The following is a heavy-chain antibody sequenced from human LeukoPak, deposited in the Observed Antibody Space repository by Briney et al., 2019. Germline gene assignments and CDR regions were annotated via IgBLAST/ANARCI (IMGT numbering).Heavy chain of an antibody. CDR3: ARGQNTLFGVVTWDDAFDI. CDR1: GGSFSGYY. J-gene: IGHJ3*02. Sequence: SETLSLTCAVYGGSFSGYYWSWIRQPPGKALEWIGEINHSGSTNYNPSLKSRVTISVDTSKNQFSLKLSSVTAADTAVYYCARGQNTLFGVVTWDDAFDIWGQGTMVTVSS. CDR2: INHSGST. D-gene: IGHD3-3*01. V-gene: IGHV4-34*01.